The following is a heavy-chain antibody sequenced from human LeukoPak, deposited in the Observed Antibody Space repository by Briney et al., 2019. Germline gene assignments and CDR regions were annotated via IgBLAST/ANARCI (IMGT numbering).Heavy chain of an antibody. CDR3: ARGLPTMIVVVRAGGSLYFDY. Sequence: PSETLSLTCAVYGGSFSGYYWSWIRQPPGKGLEWIGEINHSGSTNYNPSLKSRVTISVDTSKNQFSLKLSSVTAADTAVYYCARGLPTMIVVVRAGGSLYFDYWGQETLVTVSS. CDR1: GGSFSGYY. J-gene: IGHJ4*02. V-gene: IGHV4-34*01. D-gene: IGHD3-22*01. CDR2: INHSGST.